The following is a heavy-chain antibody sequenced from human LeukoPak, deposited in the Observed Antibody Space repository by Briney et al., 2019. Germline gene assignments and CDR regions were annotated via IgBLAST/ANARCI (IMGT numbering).Heavy chain of an antibody. CDR3: AKDREVVPAAMPDY. D-gene: IGHD2-2*01. J-gene: IGHJ4*02. CDR2: IRYDGSNK. V-gene: IGHV3-30*02. Sequence: PGGSLRLSCAASGFTFSSYGMHWVRQAPGKGLEWVAFIRYDGSNKYYADSVKGRFTISRDNSKNTLYLQMNSLRAEDTAVYYCAKDREVVPAAMPDYWGQGTLVTVSS. CDR1: GFTFSSYG.